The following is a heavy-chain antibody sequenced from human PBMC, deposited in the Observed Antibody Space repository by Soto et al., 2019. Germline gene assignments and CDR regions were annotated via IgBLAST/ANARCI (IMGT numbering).Heavy chain of an antibody. CDR3: ALQRGNDFWSRSIYYYYYGMDV. CDR1: GVTFSTYA. CDR2: ISYDGSSE. J-gene: IGHJ6*02. D-gene: IGHD3-3*01. Sequence: QVQLVESGGGVVQPARSLRLSCAASGVTFSTYATHWVRQAPGKGLEWAAVISYDGSSEYYADSVKGRFTISRDNSKNTLYLQMNSLRAEDTAVYYCALQRGNDFWSRSIYYYYYGMDVRGQGTTVTVSS. V-gene: IGHV3-30*04.